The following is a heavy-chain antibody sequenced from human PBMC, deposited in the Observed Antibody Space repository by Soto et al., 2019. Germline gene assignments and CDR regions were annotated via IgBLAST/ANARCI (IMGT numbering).Heavy chain of an antibody. J-gene: IGHJ6*02. V-gene: IGHV3-15*07. CDR3: FDFWKDDNMDF. Sequence: EVKLVESGGGLVEPGGSLRLSCVASGFIFSNAWMNWVRQPPGKGLEWVGRIPSKTAGGTPVYAAPVKDRFIISRDDSRNTLFLQMNNLKVEDTGVYYCFDFWKDDNMDFWGRGTTVTVSS. CDR2: IPSKTAGGTP. D-gene: IGHD3-3*01. CDR1: GFIFSNAW.